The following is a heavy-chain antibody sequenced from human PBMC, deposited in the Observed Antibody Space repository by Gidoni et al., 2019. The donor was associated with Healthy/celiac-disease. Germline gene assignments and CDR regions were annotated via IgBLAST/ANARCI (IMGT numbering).Heavy chain of an antibody. J-gene: IGHJ6*03. CDR2: INPNSGGT. V-gene: IGHV1-2*02. CDR1: GYTFTGYY. CDR3: AMPTLDSSGYFVSPRGTYYYYMDV. Sequence: QVQLVQSGAEVKKPGASVKVSCKASGYTFTGYYMHWVRQAPGQGLECMGWINPNSGGTNYAQKFQGRVTMTRDTSISTAYMELSRLRSDDTVVYYCAMPTLDSSGYFVSPRGTYYYYMDVWGKGTTVTVSS. D-gene: IGHD3-22*01.